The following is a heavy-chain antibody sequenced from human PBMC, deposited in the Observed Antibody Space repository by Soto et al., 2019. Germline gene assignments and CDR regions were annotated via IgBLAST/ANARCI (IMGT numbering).Heavy chain of an antibody. V-gene: IGHV1-24*01. D-gene: IGHD3-10*01. J-gene: IGHJ4*02. CDR1: GYSLNELS. Sequence: QVHLVQSGAEVKKPGASVKVSCKVSGYSLNELSIHWVRQAPGKGLEWMGGFDPEDGEIVYAEKFQGRVTMTKDTSTDTAKMDWSSLRSEDKAVYYCATGGPAGDFDNWGQGTLVTVSS. CDR3: ATGGPAGDFDN. CDR2: FDPEDGEI.